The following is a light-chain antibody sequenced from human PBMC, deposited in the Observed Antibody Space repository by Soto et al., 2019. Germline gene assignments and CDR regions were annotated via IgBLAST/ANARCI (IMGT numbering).Light chain of an antibody. Sequence: EIVLTQSPATLSLSPGERATLSCSASQSVSSYLAWYQQKPGQAPRLLIYDASNRATGIPARFSGSGAGTDFTLTSSSLEPEDFAVDYCQQRSNWPPLTFGGGTKVETK. V-gene: IGKV3-11*01. J-gene: IGKJ4*01. CDR2: DAS. CDR1: QSVSSY. CDR3: QQRSNWPPLT.